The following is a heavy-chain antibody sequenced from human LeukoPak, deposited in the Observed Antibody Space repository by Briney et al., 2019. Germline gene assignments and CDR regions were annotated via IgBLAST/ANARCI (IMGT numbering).Heavy chain of an antibody. CDR2: IYHSGST. CDR1: GGSISSSNW. J-gene: IGHJ3*02. Sequence: SETLSLTCAVSGGSISSSNWWSWVRQPPGKGLEWIGEIYHSGSTNYNPSLKSRVTISVDKSKNQFSLKLSSVTAADTAVYYCARFRSHPPDAFDIWGQGTMVTVSS. V-gene: IGHV4-4*02. CDR3: ARFRSHPPDAFDI.